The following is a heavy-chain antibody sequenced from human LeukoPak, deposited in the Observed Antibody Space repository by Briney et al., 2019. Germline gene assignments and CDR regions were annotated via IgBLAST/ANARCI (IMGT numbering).Heavy chain of an antibody. V-gene: IGHV1-69*13. CDR2: IIPIFGTA. CDR1: GGTFSSYA. D-gene: IGHD1-26*01. Sequence: ASVKVSCKASGGTFSSYAISWVRQAPGQGLVWMGGIIPIFGTANYAQKFQGRVTITADESTSTAYMELSSLRSEDTAVYYCARDPVGATPETFDYWGQGTLVTVSS. J-gene: IGHJ4*02. CDR3: ARDPVGATPETFDY.